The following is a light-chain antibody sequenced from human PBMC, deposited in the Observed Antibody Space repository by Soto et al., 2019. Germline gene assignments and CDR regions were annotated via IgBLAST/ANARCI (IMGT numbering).Light chain of an antibody. V-gene: IGKV3-11*01. CDR2: DAS. Sequence: EIVMTQSPATLSVSPGERATLSCRASENIYTNLAWYQQKPGQAPRLLIFDASNRATGIPARFSGSGSGTDFTLTISSLEPEDFAVYYCQQRSNWPITFGQGTRLEIK. CDR3: QQRSNWPIT. J-gene: IGKJ5*01. CDR1: ENIYTN.